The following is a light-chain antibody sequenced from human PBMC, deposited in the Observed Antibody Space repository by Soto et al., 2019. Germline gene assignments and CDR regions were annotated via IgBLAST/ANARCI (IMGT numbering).Light chain of an antibody. Sequence: QSALTQPASLSGSPGQSITISCTGTSSDIGGYNYVSWYQQHPGKAPKLMIYEVTNRPSGVSSRFSGSKSDNTASLTISGLQAEDEADYYCSSYTSTSTPVVFGGGPKLTVL. V-gene: IGLV2-14*01. CDR2: EVT. J-gene: IGLJ2*01. CDR1: SSDIGGYNY. CDR3: SSYTSTSTPVV.